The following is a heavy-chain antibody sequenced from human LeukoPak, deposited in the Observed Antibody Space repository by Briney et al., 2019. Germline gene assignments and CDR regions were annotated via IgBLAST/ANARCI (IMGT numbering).Heavy chain of an antibody. Sequence: GGSLRLSCAASGFTFSSYGMHWVRQAPGKGLEWVAVIWYDGSNKYYADSVKGRFTISRDNSRNTLYLQMNSLRAEDTAVYYCAKDSGTKGYAFYYMDVWGKGTTVTVSS. D-gene: IGHD3-10*01. V-gene: IGHV3-33*06. J-gene: IGHJ6*03. CDR2: IWYDGSNK. CDR3: AKDSGTKGYAFYYMDV. CDR1: GFTFSSYG.